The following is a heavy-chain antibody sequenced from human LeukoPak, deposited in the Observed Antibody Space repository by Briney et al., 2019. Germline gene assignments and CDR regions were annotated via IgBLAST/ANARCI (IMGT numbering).Heavy chain of an antibody. Sequence: ASVKVSCKASGYTFTTYAISWVRQAPGQGLEWMGWINPNSGGTNYAQKFQGRVTMTRDTSISTAYMELSRLRSDDTAVYYCAPYPQSSIAAPPMGYWGQGTLVTVSS. J-gene: IGHJ4*02. CDR1: GYTFTTYA. CDR2: INPNSGGT. CDR3: APYPQSSIAAPPMGY. V-gene: IGHV1-2*02. D-gene: IGHD6-6*01.